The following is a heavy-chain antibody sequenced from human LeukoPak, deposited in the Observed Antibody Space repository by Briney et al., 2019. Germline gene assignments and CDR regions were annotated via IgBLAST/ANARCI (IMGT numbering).Heavy chain of an antibody. CDR2: IKEDGSET. CDR3: TRSLNF. V-gene: IGHV3-7*01. Sequence: GGSLRLSCAPSGFTFSRSWMDWVRQAPGKGPEWVANIKEDGSETHYVDSAKGRFTISRDNAKNSLFLQVDNLRVEDTGIYYCTRSLNFWGQGTLVTVS. J-gene: IGHJ4*02. CDR1: GFTFSRSW.